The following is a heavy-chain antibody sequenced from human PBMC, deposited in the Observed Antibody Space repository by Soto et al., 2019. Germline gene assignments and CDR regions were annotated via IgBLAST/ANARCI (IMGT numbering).Heavy chain of an antibody. V-gene: IGHV3-23*01. D-gene: IGHD1-1*01. J-gene: IGHJ6*02. CDR2: ISGSGGST. CDR1: GFTFSSYA. Sequence: EVQLLESGGGLVQPGGSLRLSCAASGFTFSSYAMSWVRQAPGKGLEWVSAISGSGGSTYYADSVKGRFTISRDNSKNTLYLQMNSLRAEDTAVYYCAKEGESTGTRGDYYGMDVWGQGTTVTVSS. CDR3: AKEGESTGTRGDYYGMDV.